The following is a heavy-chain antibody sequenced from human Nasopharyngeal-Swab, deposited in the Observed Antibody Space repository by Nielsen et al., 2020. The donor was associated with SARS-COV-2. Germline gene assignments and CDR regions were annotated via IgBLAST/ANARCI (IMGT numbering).Heavy chain of an antibody. J-gene: IGHJ3*02. CDR1: GFTFSSYA. D-gene: IGHD1/OR15-1a*01. CDR3: AKERVEQGAFDI. Sequence: GESLKISCAASGFTFSSYAMNWVRQAPGKGLEWVSGISGSGGSTYYADSVKGRFTISRDNSENTLYLQMNSLRAEDTAVYYCAKERVEQGAFDIWGQGTMVTVSS. V-gene: IGHV3-23*01. CDR2: ISGSGGST.